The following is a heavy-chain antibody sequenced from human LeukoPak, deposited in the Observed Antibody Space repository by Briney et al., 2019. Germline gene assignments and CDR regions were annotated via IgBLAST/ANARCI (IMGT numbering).Heavy chain of an antibody. J-gene: IGHJ4*02. D-gene: IGHD3-22*01. CDR1: GYTFTGYY. V-gene: IGHV1-2*06. CDR3: ARVADSSGYPNYFDY. CDR2: INPNSGGT. Sequence: GASVKVSCKASGYTFTGYYMHWVRQAPGQGLEWMGRINPNSGGTNYAQKFQGRVTVTRDTSISTAYMELSRLRSDDTAVYYCARVADSSGYPNYFDYWGQGTLVTVSS.